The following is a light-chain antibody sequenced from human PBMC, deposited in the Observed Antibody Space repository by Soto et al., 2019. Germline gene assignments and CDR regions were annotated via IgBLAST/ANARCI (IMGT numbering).Light chain of an antibody. CDR3: QQYYSYPLT. V-gene: IGKV1-8*01. CDR2: TAS. Sequence: AIRMTQSPSSFSASTGDRVTITCRARQGISRHLAWYQVKPGKAPRLLIYTASYLESGVPSRFSGSGSGTDFTLSISSLQSEVFAVYYCQQYYSYPLTFGEPTQVEI. J-gene: IGKJ4*01. CDR1: QGISRH.